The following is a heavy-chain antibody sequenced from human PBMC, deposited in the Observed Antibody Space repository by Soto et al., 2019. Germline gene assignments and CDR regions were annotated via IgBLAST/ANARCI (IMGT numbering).Heavy chain of an antibody. J-gene: IGHJ4*02. Sequence: GGSLRLSCAASGFTFSSYWMSWVRQAPGKGLEWVANIKQDGSEKYYVDSVKGRFTISRDNAKNSLYLQMNSLRAEDTAVYYCATAPYYDLFAYWGQGTLVTVSS. V-gene: IGHV3-7*01. CDR1: GFTFSSYW. CDR3: ATAPYYDLFAY. D-gene: IGHD3-3*01. CDR2: IKQDGSEK.